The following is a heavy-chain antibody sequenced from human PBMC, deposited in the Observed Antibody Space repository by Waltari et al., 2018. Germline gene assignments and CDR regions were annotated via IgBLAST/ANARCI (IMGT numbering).Heavy chain of an antibody. CDR1: GVTFSSYT. D-gene: IGHD6-25*01. CDR3: ARDRAEDYYGMDV. V-gene: IGHV1-69*08. J-gene: IGHJ6*02. Sequence: QVQLVQSGAEVKKPGSSVKVSCKASGVTFSSYTISWVRRGTGQGLEWMGRSMPILGKADYAQKFQGRVKGAADKDTSKAYMELSSLRPEDTAVYYCARDRAEDYYGMDVWGQGTTVNVSS. CDR2: SMPILGKA.